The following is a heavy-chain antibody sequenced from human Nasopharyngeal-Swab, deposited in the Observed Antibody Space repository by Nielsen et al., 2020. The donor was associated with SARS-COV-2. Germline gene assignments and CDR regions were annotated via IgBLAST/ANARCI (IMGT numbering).Heavy chain of an antibody. Sequence: SVSLYCTASGGTFSSYAISWVRQAPGQGLEWMGGIIPIFGTANYAQKFQGRVTITADESTSTAYMELSSLRSEDTAVYYCAVGATGYYYMDVWGKGTTVTVSS. CDR1: GGTFSSYA. CDR3: AVGATGYYYMDV. J-gene: IGHJ6*03. V-gene: IGHV1-69*01. CDR2: IIPIFGTA. D-gene: IGHD1-26*01.